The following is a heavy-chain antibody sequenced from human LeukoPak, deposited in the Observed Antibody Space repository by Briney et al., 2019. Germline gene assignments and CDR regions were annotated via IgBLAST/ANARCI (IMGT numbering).Heavy chain of an antibody. CDR3: GRWNEGWDH. D-gene: IGHD1-1*01. V-gene: IGHV4-59*01. CDR1: GGSISGFY. Sequence: SETLSLTCTISGGSISGFYWDWIRQPPGKGLEWLGYIYYTGLTNYNPSLGTRITMSVDTSKNQFSLKLSSVTAADTAVYYCGRWNEGWDHLGQGTLVTVSS. J-gene: IGHJ4*02. CDR2: IYYTGLT.